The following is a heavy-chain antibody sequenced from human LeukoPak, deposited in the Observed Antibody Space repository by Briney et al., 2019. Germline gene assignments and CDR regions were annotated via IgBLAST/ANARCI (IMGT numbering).Heavy chain of an antibody. V-gene: IGHV4-30-2*01. J-gene: IGHJ4*02. CDR2: IYHSGST. Sequence: SQTLSPTCTVSGGSISSGDYYWSWIRQPPGKGLEWIGYIYHSGSTYYNPSLKSRVTISVDRSKNQFSLKLSSVTAADTAVYYCARLGELYPIFDYWGQGTLVTVSS. D-gene: IGHD3-10*01. CDR3: ARLGELYPIFDY. CDR1: GGSISSGDYY.